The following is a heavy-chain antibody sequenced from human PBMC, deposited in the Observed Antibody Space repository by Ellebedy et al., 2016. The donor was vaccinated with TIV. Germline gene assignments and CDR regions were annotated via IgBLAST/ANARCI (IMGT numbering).Heavy chain of an antibody. CDR3: AAFSGSQVMFDY. CDR2: IYPGDSDT. V-gene: IGHV5-51*01. Sequence: GESLKISCKGSGKYFSNYWVAWVRQMPGKGLECLGIIYPGDSDTKYSPSFEGQVTISADNSINTAYLQWSSLKASDTAVYYCAAFSGSQVMFDYWGQGTLVTVSS. CDR1: GKYFSNYW. D-gene: IGHD1-26*01. J-gene: IGHJ4*02.